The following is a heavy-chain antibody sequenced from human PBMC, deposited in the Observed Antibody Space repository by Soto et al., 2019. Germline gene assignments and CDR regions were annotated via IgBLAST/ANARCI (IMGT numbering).Heavy chain of an antibody. V-gene: IGHV3-30-3*01. CDR2: ISYDGSNK. J-gene: IGHJ4*02. D-gene: IGHD1-1*01. CDR3: AARAGTFDY. CDR1: GFTFSSYA. Sequence: QVQLVESGGGVVQPGRSLRLSCAASGFTFSSYAMHWVRQAPGKGLEWVAVISYDGSNKYYADSVKGRFTISRDNAKNTLYLQMNSLRAEDTAVYYCAARAGTFDYWGQGPLVTVSS.